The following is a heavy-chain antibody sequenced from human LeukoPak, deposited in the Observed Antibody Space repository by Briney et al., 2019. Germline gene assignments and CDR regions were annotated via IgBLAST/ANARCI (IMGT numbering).Heavy chain of an antibody. CDR2: INPNSGGT. V-gene: IGHV1-2*02. CDR3: ARGSYPYSHGMDV. Sequence: GASVKVSCKASGYTFTGYYMHWVRQAPGQGLEWMGWINPNSGGTNYAQKVQGRVTMTTDTSTTTAYMELRSLGSDDTAVYYCARGSYPYSHGMDVWGQGTTVTVSS. CDR1: GYTFTGYY. J-gene: IGHJ6*02. D-gene: IGHD1-26*01.